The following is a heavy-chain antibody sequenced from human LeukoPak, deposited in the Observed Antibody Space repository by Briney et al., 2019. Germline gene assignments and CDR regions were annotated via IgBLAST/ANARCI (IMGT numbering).Heavy chain of an antibody. CDR1: GYTFTRYG. CDR3: ARNPLPAASGWFDP. CDR2: ISAYNGDT. J-gene: IGHJ5*02. Sequence: GASVKVSCQSSGYTFTRYGISWLRQAPGQGLEWMGWISAYNGDTNYAQKLQGRVTMTTDTPTSTAYMELRSLRSDDTAVYYCARNPLPAASGWFDPWGQGTLVTVSS. V-gene: IGHV1-18*04. D-gene: IGHD2-2*01.